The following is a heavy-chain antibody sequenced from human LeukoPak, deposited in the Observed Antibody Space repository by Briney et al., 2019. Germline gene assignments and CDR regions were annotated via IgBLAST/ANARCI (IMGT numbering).Heavy chain of an antibody. J-gene: IGHJ4*02. D-gene: IGHD6-6*01. V-gene: IGHV4-59*12. CDR3: ASSRSSSPSDY. CDR1: GGSISSYY. CDR2: IYYSGST. Sequence: PSETLSLTCTVSGGSISSYYWSWIRQPPGKGLEWIGYIYYSGSTNYNPSLKSRVTISVDTSKNQFSLKLSSVTAADTAVYYCASSRSSSPSDYWGQGTLVTVSS.